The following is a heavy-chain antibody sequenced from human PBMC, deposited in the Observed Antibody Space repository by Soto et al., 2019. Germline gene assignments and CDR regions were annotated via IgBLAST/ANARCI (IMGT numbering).Heavy chain of an antibody. V-gene: IGHV1-69*13. J-gene: IGHJ6*02. CDR3: ARWHSGSYRGDYYYGMDV. CDR1: GGTFSSYA. Sequence: SVKVSCKASGGTFSSYAISWVRQAPGQGLEWMGGIIPIFGTANYAQKFQGRVTITADESTSTAYMELSSLRSEDTAVYYCARWHSGSYRGDYYYGMDVWGQGTTVTVSS. CDR2: IIPIFGTA. D-gene: IGHD1-26*01.